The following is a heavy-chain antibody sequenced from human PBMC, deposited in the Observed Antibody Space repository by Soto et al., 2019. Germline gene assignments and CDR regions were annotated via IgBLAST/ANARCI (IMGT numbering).Heavy chain of an antibody. CDR2: IYSGGST. V-gene: IGHV3-66*01. CDR1: GFTVSSNY. J-gene: IGHJ4*01. D-gene: IGHD1-26*01. CDR3: TTDSYSTMLLVRFDD. Sequence: PGGSLRLSCAASGFTVSSNYMSWVRQAPGKGLVWVSVIYSGGSTYYADSVKGRFTISRDNSKNTLYLQMNSLRAEDTAVYYCTTDSYSTMLLVRFDDWGPGTLVTLSS.